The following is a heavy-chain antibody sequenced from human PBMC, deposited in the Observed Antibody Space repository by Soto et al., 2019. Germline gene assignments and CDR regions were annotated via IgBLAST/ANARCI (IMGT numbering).Heavy chain of an antibody. CDR3: ARSYYDTTHYYIGNY. CDR2: INAGNGDT. CDR1: GYTFSNYG. D-gene: IGHD3-16*01. J-gene: IGHJ4*02. V-gene: IGHV1-3*01. Sequence: ASVKVSCKTSGYTFSNYGIHWVRQALGQRLEWMGWINAGNGDTRYSQNVQGRVTLTRDTSANTVYMEMTGLRSEDTAVYYCARSYYDTTHYYIGNYWGQGTLVTVSS.